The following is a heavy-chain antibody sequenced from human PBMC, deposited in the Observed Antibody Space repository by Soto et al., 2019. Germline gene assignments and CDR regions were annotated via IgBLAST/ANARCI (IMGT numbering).Heavy chain of an antibody. CDR1: GFTFSSYS. D-gene: IGHD3-9*01. Sequence: GGSLRLSCAASGFTFSSYSMNWVRQAPGKGLEWVSSISSSSSYIYYADSVKGRFTISRDNDKNSLYLQMNSLRAEDTAVYYCARDIGRYFEWLLRIYYYYGIDVWGQGNTVTVSS. CDR3: ARDIGRYFEWLLRIYYYYGIDV. J-gene: IGHJ6*02. V-gene: IGHV3-21*01. CDR2: ISSSSSYI.